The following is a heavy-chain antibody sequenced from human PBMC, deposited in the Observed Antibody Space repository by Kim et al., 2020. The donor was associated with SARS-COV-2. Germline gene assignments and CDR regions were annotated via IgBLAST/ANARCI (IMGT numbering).Heavy chain of an antibody. V-gene: IGHV1-3*01. CDR1: GYTFTSYA. Sequence: ASVKVSCKASGYTFTSYAMHWVRQAPGQRLEWMGWINAGNGHTKYSQKFQGRVTITRDTSASTAYMELRSLRSEDTAVYYCSRGPIWFGGYFYYWGQGTL. CDR3: SRGPIWFGGYFYY. J-gene: IGHJ4*02. CDR2: INAGNGHT. D-gene: IGHD3-10*01.